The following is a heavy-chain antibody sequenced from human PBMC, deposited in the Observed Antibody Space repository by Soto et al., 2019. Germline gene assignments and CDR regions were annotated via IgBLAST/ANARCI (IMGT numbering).Heavy chain of an antibody. CDR3: ARGRGVYYYDSIGYLDAFDI. V-gene: IGHV3-48*02. J-gene: IGHJ3*02. D-gene: IGHD3-22*01. Sequence: GGSLRLSCAASGFTFSSYSMNWVRQAPGKGLEWVSYISSSSSTIYYADSVKGRFTISRDNAKNSLYLQMNSLRDEDTAVYYCARGRGVYYYDSIGYLDAFDIWGQGTMVTVSS. CDR1: GFTFSSYS. CDR2: ISSSSSTI.